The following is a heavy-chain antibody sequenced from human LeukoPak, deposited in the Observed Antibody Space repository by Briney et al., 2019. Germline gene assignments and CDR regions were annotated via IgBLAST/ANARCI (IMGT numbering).Heavy chain of an antibody. CDR3: ARDSRIAAVGDNNWFDP. Sequence: GASVKVSCKASGYTLTDHYVHWVRQAPGQGLEWMGWINPNSGGTDYAQKFQGRVTMTRDTSISTAYMELSRLRSDDTAVYYCARDSRIAAVGDNNWFDPWGQGTLVTVFS. CDR2: INPNSGGT. J-gene: IGHJ5*02. CDR1: GYTLTDHY. V-gene: IGHV1-2*02. D-gene: IGHD6-13*01.